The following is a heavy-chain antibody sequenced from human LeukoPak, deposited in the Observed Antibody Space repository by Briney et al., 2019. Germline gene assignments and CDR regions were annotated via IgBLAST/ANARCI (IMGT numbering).Heavy chain of an antibody. J-gene: IGHJ5*02. D-gene: IGHD6-13*01. CDR2: IYYSGST. CDR3: AREDSSSWYFRWFDP. Sequence: TSETLSLTCTVSGGSISSGDYYWSWTRQPPGKGLEWIGYIYYSGSTYYNPSLKSRVTISVDTSKNQFSLKLSSVTAADTAVYYCAREDSSSWYFRWFDPWGQGTLVTVSS. V-gene: IGHV4-30-4*01. CDR1: GGSISSGDYY.